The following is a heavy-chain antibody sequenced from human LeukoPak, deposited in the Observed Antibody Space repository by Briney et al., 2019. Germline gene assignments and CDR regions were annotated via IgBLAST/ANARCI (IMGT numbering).Heavy chain of an antibody. D-gene: IGHD2-2*01. V-gene: IGHV1-69*05. CDR1: GGTFSSYA. J-gene: IGHJ3*02. Sequence: ASVKVSCKASGGTFSSYAISWVRQAPGQGLEWMGGIIPIFGTANYAQKFQGRVTITTDESTSTAYMELSSLRSEDTAVYYCASGAAAASAFDIWGQGTMVTVSS. CDR3: ASGAAAASAFDI. CDR2: IIPIFGTA.